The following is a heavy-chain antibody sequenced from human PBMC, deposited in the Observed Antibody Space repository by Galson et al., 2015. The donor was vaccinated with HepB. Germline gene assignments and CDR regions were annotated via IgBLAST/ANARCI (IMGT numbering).Heavy chain of an antibody. CDR3: AKDWGLGV. CDR2: TSYDGETK. CDR1: GFTFSIEA. D-gene: IGHD3-16*01. Sequence: SLRLSCAASGFTFSIEAMYWVRQAPDKGLEFVAATSYDGETKYCADSVRGRFTISRDNSKNTLYLQMNILRVEDTALYYCAKDWGLGVWGQGTTVTVSS. V-gene: IGHV3-30-3*02. J-gene: IGHJ6*02.